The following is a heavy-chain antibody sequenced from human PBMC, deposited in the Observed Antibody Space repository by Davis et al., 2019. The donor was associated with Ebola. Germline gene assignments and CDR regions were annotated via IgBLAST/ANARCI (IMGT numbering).Heavy chain of an antibody. Sequence: GGSLRLSCAASGFTFSSYAMSWVRQAPGKGLEWVSAISGSGGSTYYADSVKGRFTISRDNSKNTLYLQMNSLRAEDTAVYYCAKSAYYYDSSGYYSTLGYFDYWGQGTLVTVSS. V-gene: IGHV3-23*01. CDR2: ISGSGGST. J-gene: IGHJ4*02. CDR3: AKSAYYYDSSGYYSTLGYFDY. CDR1: GFTFSSYA. D-gene: IGHD3-22*01.